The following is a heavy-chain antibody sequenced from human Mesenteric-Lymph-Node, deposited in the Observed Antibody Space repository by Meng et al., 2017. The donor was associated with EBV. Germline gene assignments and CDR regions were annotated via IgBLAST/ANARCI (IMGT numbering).Heavy chain of an antibody. D-gene: IGHD2-15*01. CDR1: GGSFIGYY. CDR2: INHSGST. V-gene: IGHV4-34*01. J-gene: IGHJ4*02. CDR3: ARDCSGGTSCFDY. Sequence: VPQREGGAGPLGPLGPLFFTCVVYGGSFIGYYWTWISQPPGTALEWIGEINHSGSTNYIPSLESRVNISADTSKNQISLKLSSVTAADTAVYSCARDCSGGTSCFDYWGQGTLVTVSS.